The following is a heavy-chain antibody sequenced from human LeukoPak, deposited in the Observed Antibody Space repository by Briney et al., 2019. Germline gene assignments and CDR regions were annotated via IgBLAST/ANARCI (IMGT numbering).Heavy chain of an antibody. CDR3: AKASAGYWYFDL. J-gene: IGHJ2*01. D-gene: IGHD6-13*01. CDR2: IYSGGST. V-gene: IGHV3-53*01. Sequence: PGGSLRLSCAASGFTISSNYMTWVRQAPGKGLEWVSVIYSGGSTFYADSVKGRFTLSRDNSKNTLYLQMNNLRAEDTAVYYCAKASAGYWYFDLWGRGTLVTVSS. CDR1: GFTISSNY.